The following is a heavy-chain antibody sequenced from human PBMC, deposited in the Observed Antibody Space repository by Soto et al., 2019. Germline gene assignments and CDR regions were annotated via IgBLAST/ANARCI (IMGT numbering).Heavy chain of an antibody. Sequence: QVQLQESGPGLVKPSQTLSLTCTVSGGSISSRTSYWSWIRQHPGKGLEWIGYIYYGGASFYNPSLKSRVTIAIETSENHFSRKLTSVTAADTAVYFGARGGGGGVDCWGQGTLVTVAS. CDR2: IYYGGAS. CDR1: GGSISSRTSY. J-gene: IGHJ4*02. V-gene: IGHV4-31*03. D-gene: IGHD1-26*01. CDR3: ARGGGGGVDC.